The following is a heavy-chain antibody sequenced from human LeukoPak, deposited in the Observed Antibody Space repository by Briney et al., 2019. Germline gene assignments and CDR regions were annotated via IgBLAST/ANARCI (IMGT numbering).Heavy chain of an antibody. CDR2: IRSNAYRGKK. J-gene: IGHJ6*02. CDR1: GFTFGDHA. V-gene: IGHV3-49*04. CDR3: TRGPIQLWIHNGMDV. D-gene: IGHD5-18*01. Sequence: GRSLRLSCTTFGFTFGDHAISWVRQAPGKGLEWVGVIRSNAYRGKKAYAASVKIRFTISRNDSISIAYLQMNSRKTEDTAVYYCTRGPIQLWIHNGMDVWGQGTTVTVSS.